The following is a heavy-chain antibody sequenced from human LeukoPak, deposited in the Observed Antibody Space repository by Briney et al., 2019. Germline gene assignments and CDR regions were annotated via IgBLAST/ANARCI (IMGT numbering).Heavy chain of an antibody. CDR3: ATDAPYSSGWYYFDY. Sequence: ASVKVSCKVSGYTLTELSMRWVRQAPGKGLEWMGGFDPEDGETIYAQKFQGRVTMTEDTSTDTAYMELSSLRSEDTAVYYCATDAPYSSGWYYFDYWGQGTLVTVSS. CDR1: GYTLTELS. V-gene: IGHV1-24*01. J-gene: IGHJ4*02. CDR2: FDPEDGET. D-gene: IGHD6-19*01.